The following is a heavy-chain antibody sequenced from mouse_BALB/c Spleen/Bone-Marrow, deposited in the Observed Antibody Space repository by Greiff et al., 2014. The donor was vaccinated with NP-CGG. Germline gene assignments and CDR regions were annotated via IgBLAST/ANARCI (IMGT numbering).Heavy chain of an antibody. J-gene: IGHJ4*01. D-gene: IGHD2-1*01. CDR1: GFNIKDYY. CDR3: NGNYYAMDY. V-gene: IGHV14-4*02. Sequence: VQLKQSGAELVRSGASVKLSYTASGFNIKDYYMHWVKQRPEQGLEWIGWIDPENGDTEYAPRFQGKATMTADTSSNTAYLQLSSLTSEDTAVYYCNGNYYAMDYWGQGTSVTVSS. CDR2: IDPENGDT.